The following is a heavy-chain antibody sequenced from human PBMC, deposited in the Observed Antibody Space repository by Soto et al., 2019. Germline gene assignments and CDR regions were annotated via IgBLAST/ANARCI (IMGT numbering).Heavy chain of an antibody. CDR3: ERDTGRVDVHY. CDR2: ISSGSAYI. V-gene: IGHV3-21*06. CDR1: GLSFSRNS. J-gene: IGHJ4*02. D-gene: IGHD2-15*01. Sequence: GWSLRLSCEVSGLSFSRNSMHWVRQAPGKGLEWVSSISSGSAYIFYADSVKGRFTISRDNAKNSMYLQMNSLIAEDTAVYYRERDTGRVDVHYWGQGTPVTVSP.